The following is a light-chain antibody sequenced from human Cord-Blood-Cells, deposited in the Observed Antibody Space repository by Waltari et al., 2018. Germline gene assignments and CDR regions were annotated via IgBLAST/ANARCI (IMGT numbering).Light chain of an antibody. CDR3: CSYAGSNWV. CDR1: SSDVGSYNL. Sequence: QSALTQPASVSGSPGQSLTISCTGTSSDVGSYNLVSWYQQHPGKAPKLIIYGGSKRPSGVSNRFSGAKSGNTDSLTISGLQAEDEADYYCCSYAGSNWVFGGGTKLTVL. J-gene: IGLJ3*02. V-gene: IGLV2-23*01. CDR2: GGS.